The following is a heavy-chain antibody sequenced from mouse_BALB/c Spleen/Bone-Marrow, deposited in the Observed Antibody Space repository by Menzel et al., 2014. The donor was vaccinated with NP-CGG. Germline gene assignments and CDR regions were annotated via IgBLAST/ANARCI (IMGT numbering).Heavy chain of an antibody. CDR3: SREITRYAVDY. D-gene: IGHD2-4*01. Sequence: QVQLQQSGAELVRPGTSVKVSCKASGYAFTNYWIEWVKQRPGQGLEWIGVINPGSGGVNYNEKFKGKATLTADKSSSTAYIQLSSLTSDDSADYFCSREITRYAVDYWGQGTSVTVSS. CDR1: GYAFTNYW. CDR2: INPGSGGV. J-gene: IGHJ4*01. V-gene: IGHV1-54*01.